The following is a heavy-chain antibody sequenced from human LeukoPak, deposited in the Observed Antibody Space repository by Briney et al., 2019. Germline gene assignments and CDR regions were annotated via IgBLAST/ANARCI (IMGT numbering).Heavy chain of an antibody. Sequence: SETLSLTCAVYGGSFSGYYWSWIRQPPGKGLEWIGEINHSGSTNYNPSLKSRVTISVDTSKNQFSLKLSSVTAADTAVYYCARHFWQATYYDFWSGSNGWFDPRGQGTLVTVSS. J-gene: IGHJ5*02. D-gene: IGHD3-3*01. CDR1: GGSFSGYY. CDR3: ARHFWQATYYDFWSGSNGWFDP. CDR2: INHSGST. V-gene: IGHV4-34*01.